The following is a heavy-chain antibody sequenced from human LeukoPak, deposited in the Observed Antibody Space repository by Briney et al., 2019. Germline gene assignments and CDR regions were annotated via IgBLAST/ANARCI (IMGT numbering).Heavy chain of an antibody. J-gene: IGHJ6*03. D-gene: IGHD3-9*01. CDR2: IRYDGSNK. CDR3: ARDRVKSDDILTGYPHYYYYFYMDV. Sequence: GGSLRLSCAASGFTFSSYGMHWVRQAPGKGLEWVAFIRYDGSNKYYADSVKGRFTVSRDNDQNTLYLQLNSLRPEDTAVYYCARDRVKSDDILTGYPHYYYYFYMDVWGKGTVVTVSS. V-gene: IGHV3-30*02. CDR1: GFTFSSYG.